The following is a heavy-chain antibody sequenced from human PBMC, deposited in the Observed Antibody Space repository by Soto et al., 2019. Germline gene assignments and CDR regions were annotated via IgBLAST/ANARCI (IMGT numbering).Heavy chain of an antibody. V-gene: IGHV1-69*13. CDR3: ARDSQSGSSSYYYYYYGMDV. CDR1: GGTFSSYA. CDR2: IIPIFGTA. D-gene: IGHD6-13*01. J-gene: IGHJ6*02. Sequence: GASVKVSCKASGGTFSSYAISWVRQAPGQGLEWMGGIIPIFGTANYAQKFQGRVTITADESTSTAYMELSSLRSEGTAVYYCARDSQSGSSSYYYYYYGMDVWGQGTTVTVSS.